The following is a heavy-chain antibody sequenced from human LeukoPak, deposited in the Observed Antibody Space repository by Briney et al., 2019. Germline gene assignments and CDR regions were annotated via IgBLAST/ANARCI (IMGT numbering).Heavy chain of an antibody. CDR2: IRYDGSNK. D-gene: IGHD2-2*02. Sequence: PGGSLRLSCAASGFTFSSYGMRWVRQAPGKGLEWVAFIRYDGSNKYYADSVKGRFTISRDNSKNTLYLQMNSLRAEDTAVYYCAKEEDCSSTSCYKGHAFDIWGQGTMVTVSS. V-gene: IGHV3-30*02. CDR1: GFTFSSYG. J-gene: IGHJ3*02. CDR3: AKEEDCSSTSCYKGHAFDI.